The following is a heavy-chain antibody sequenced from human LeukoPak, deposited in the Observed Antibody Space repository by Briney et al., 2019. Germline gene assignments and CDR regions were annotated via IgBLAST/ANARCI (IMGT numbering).Heavy chain of an antibody. CDR3: ARQATVVTPRWYFDY. CDR2: IYPGDSDT. Sequence: GESLKISCKGSGYSFTSYWIGWVRQMPGKGLEWMGIIYPGDSDTRYSLSFQGQVTISADKSISTAYLQWSSLKASDTAMYYCARQATVVTPRWYFDYWGQGTLVTVSS. J-gene: IGHJ4*02. CDR1: GYSFTSYW. D-gene: IGHD4-23*01. V-gene: IGHV5-51*01.